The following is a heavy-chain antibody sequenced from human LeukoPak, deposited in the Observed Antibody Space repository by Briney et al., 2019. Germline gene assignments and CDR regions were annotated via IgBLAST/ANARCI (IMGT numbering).Heavy chain of an antibody. CDR3: ARDQLAYSGYDTLFAY. Sequence: GRSLRLSCAASGFTFSSYALHWVRQAPGKGLEWVAVISYDGNFKYYADSVRGRVSVSRDNSKNTVSIQMNSLRPEDTAVYYCARDQLAYSGYDTLFAYWGQGTLVTVSS. V-gene: IGHV3-30*04. CDR1: GFTFSSYA. CDR2: ISYDGNFK. J-gene: IGHJ4*02. D-gene: IGHD5-12*01.